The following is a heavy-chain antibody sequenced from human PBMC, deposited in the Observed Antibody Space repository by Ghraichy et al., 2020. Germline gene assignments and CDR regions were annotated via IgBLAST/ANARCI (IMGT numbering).Heavy chain of an antibody. J-gene: IGHJ6*02. CDR3: ARGRRNYYYGMDV. CDR2: INHSGST. CDR1: GGSFSGYY. Sequence: SETLSLTCAVYGGSFSGYYWNWIRQPPGKGLEWIGEINHSGSTNYNPSLKSRVTISVDTSKNQFSLKLSSVTAADTAVYYCARGRRNYYYGMDVWGQGTTVTVPS. V-gene: IGHV4-34*01.